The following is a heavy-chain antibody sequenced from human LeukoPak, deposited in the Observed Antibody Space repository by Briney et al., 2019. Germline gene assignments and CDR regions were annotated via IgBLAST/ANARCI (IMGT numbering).Heavy chain of an antibody. V-gene: IGHV4-59*01. Sequence: EPSETLSLTCTVSGGSISRYDWRWIRQPPGKGLEWIGYIYYSGSTNYNPSLKSRVTILVDTSKNQFSLKLSSVTAADTAVYYCASLYGDSSGYRDYWGQGTLVTVSS. J-gene: IGHJ4*02. CDR2: IYYSGST. CDR1: GGSISRYD. D-gene: IGHD3-22*01. CDR3: ASLYGDSSGYRDY.